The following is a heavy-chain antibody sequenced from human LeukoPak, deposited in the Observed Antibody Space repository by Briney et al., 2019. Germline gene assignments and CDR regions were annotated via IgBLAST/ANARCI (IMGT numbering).Heavy chain of an antibody. CDR2: INPNSGGT. CDR1: GYTFTGYY. Sequence: ASVKVSCKASGYTFTGYYMHWVRQAPGQGLEWMGWINPNSGGTNYAQKFQGRVTMTRDTSISTAYMELSRLGSVDTAVYYCAREGYSSSWYAYYYYYYGMDVWGQGTTVTVSS. V-gene: IGHV1-2*02. J-gene: IGHJ6*02. CDR3: AREGYSSSWYAYYYYYYGMDV. D-gene: IGHD6-13*01.